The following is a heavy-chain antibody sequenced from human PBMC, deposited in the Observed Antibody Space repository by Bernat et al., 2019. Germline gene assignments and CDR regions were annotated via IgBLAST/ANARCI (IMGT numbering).Heavy chain of an antibody. D-gene: IGHD3-22*01. CDR2: IRDDGSNK. CDR3: AKPGGDNYYDSSGYYYFDY. V-gene: IGHV3-30*02. J-gene: IGHJ4*02. CDR1: GFTFSSYG. Sequence: QVQLVESGGGVVQPGGSLRLSCAASGFTFSSYGMHWVRQAPGKGLGWVAFIRDDGSNKYYADSVKGRFTISRDNSKNTLYLQMNSLRAEDTAVYYCAKPGGDNYYDSSGYYYFDYWGQGTLVTVSS.